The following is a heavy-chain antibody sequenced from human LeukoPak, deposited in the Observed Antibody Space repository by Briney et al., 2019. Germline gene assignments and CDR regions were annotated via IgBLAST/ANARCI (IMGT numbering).Heavy chain of an antibody. V-gene: IGHV3-20*04. CDR1: GFTFSSYA. Sequence: GGSLRLSCAASGFTFSSYAMSWVRQAPGKGLEWVSSINENGGSTAYADSVKGRFTISRDNVKNSLYLQMNSLRAEDTAFYYCVRHDFWSGFKGGDYWGQGTLVTVSS. CDR3: VRHDFWSGFKGGDY. J-gene: IGHJ4*02. D-gene: IGHD3-3*01. CDR2: INENGGST.